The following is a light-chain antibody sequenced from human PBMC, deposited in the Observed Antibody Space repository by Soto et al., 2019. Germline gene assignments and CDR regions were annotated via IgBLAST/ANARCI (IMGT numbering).Light chain of an antibody. J-gene: IGLJ2*01. Sequence: QSVLTQPASVSGSPGQSITISCTGTSSDVGGYNYVSWYQQHPGKAPQLIIYEVNNRPSGVSTRFSGSKSGNTASLTISGLQAEDEADYYCSSYTSSSTDVLFGGGTKLTVL. CDR3: SSYTSSSTDVL. V-gene: IGLV2-14*01. CDR2: EVN. CDR1: SSDVGGYNY.